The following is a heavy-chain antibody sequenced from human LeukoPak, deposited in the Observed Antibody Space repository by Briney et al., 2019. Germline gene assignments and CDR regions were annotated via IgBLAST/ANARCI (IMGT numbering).Heavy chain of an antibody. CDR2: IKPDGSEK. CDR3: TRDASGARSSGPRMYV. Sequence: PEGSLRLSCAASAFTFRTYWMSWVRQAPGKGLEWVAMIKPDGSEKYYVDSVKGLFTISRDNAKNSLYLQMTSLRAEDTAVYYCTRDASGARSSGPRMYVWGQGTTVTVS. CDR1: AFTFRTYW. V-gene: IGHV3-7*05. J-gene: IGHJ6*02. D-gene: IGHD6-6*01.